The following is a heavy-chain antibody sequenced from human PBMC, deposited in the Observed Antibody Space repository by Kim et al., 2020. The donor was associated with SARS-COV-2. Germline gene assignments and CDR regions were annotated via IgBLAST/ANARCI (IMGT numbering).Heavy chain of an antibody. Sequence: ASVKVSCKASGYTFKTYPIHWLRQAPGQTLEWMGWVNAAYDQTKYSQKFQGRITISRDTSANTAYMELRSLTTKDTAFYYCVRDMNPTVYDYWGQGTLVTVSS. CDR3: VRDMNPTVYDY. CDR2: VNAAYDQT. V-gene: IGHV1-3*01. J-gene: IGHJ4*02. CDR1: GYTFKTYP. D-gene: IGHD4-4*01.